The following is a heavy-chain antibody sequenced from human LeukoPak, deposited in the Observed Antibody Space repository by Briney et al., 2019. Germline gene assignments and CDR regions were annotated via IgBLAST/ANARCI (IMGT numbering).Heavy chain of an antibody. D-gene: IGHD3-10*01. CDR3: ARGLVRRSFDP. Sequence: TSETLSLTCTVSGGSISSGSYYWSWIRQPAGKGLEWIGRICTSGSTNYNPSLKSRVTISVDTSKNQFSLKLSSVTAADTAVYYCARGLVRRSFDPWGQGTLVTVSS. V-gene: IGHV4-61*02. J-gene: IGHJ5*02. CDR1: GGSISSGSYY. CDR2: ICTSGST.